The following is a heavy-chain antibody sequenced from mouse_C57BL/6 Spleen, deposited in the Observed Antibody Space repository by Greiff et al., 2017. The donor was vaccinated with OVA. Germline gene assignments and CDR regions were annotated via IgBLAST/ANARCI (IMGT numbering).Heavy chain of an antibody. CDR1: GYTFTEYT. J-gene: IGHJ1*03. V-gene: IGHV1-62-2*01. CDR3: ARHEYMDYYGSSCEYFDV. CDR2: FYPGRGSI. D-gene: IGHD1-1*01. Sequence: QVQLQQSGAELVKPGASVKLSCKASGYTFTEYTIHWVKQRSGQGLEWIGWFYPGRGSIKYNEQFKEKDTLTADKSYRTVYRELRRGTAEYSSVYFCARHEYMDYYGSSCEYFDVWGTGTTVTVSS.